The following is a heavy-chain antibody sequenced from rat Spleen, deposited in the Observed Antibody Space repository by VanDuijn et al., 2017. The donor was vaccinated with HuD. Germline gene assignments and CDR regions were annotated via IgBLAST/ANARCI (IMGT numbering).Heavy chain of an antibody. D-gene: IGHD1-11*01. J-gene: IGHJ2*01. CDR3: TRLDYGGSYFDY. CDR2: IIYDGSST. CDR1: GFTLSDYV. V-gene: IGHV5-17*01. Sequence: EVQLVESGGGLVQPGRSLKLSCAASGFTLSDYVMHWIRQAPKKGLEWVATIIYDGSSTYYRDSVKGRFTISRDNAKSTLYLQMDSLRSEDTATYYCTRLDYGGSYFDYWGQGVMVTVSS.